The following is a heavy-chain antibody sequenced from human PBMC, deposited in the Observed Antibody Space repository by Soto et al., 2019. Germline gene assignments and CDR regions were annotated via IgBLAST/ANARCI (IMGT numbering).Heavy chain of an antibody. Sequence: GASVKVSCKASGYSVTSYYMHWVRQAPGQGLEWMGIINPNSGSTTYAQKFQGRVTMTRDTSTSTVYMELTSLTSGGTAVYYCARAGIAYCSSTTCYLYYYVMDVWGQGTTVTVSS. J-gene: IGHJ6*02. D-gene: IGHD2-2*01. V-gene: IGHV1-46*01. CDR3: ARAGIAYCSSTTCYLYYYVMDV. CDR1: GYSVTSYY. CDR2: INPNSGST.